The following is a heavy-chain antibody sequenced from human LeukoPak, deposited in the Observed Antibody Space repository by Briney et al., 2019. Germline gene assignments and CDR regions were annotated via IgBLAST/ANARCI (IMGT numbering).Heavy chain of an antibody. Sequence: PGRSLRLSCVVSGFTFSSYAVHWIRQAPGRGLEWVAFISYDGSDKYYADSVKGRFTISRDNSKNTVYLQMNSLRLEDTAVYYCARDLSTRYTYDFWGQGTLVTVSS. CDR3: ARDLSTRYTYDF. CDR1: GFTFSSYA. V-gene: IGHV3-30*04. D-gene: IGHD3-16*02. CDR2: ISYDGSDK. J-gene: IGHJ4*02.